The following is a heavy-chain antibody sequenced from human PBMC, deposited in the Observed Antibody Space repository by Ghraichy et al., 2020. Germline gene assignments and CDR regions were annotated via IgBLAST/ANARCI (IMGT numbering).Heavy chain of an antibody. V-gene: IGHV4-34*01. CDR2: INHSGST. J-gene: IGHJ6*02. D-gene: IGHD3-22*01. CDR3: ARGRDYYDSSGYYYKTSYGMDV. CDR1: GGSFSGYY. Sequence: SETLSLTCAVYGGSFSGYYWSWIRQPPGKGLEWIGEINHSGSTNYNPSLKSRVTISVDTSKNQFSLKLSSVTAADTAVYYCARGRDYYDSSGYYYKTSYGMDVWGQGTTVTVSS.